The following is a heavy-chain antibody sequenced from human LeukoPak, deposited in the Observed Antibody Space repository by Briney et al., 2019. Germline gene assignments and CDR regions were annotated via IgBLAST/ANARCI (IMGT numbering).Heavy chain of an antibody. CDR3: ARHPLRGGFDY. Sequence: PSETLSLTCTVSGVSITDYYWSWIRQPPGKGLEWIAYIFHTGDTRYNPSLKSRITISLDTSKNQFSLKLNSVTAADTAVYYCARHPLRGGFDYWGQGTLVTVPS. CDR2: IFHTGDT. V-gene: IGHV4-59*08. CDR1: GVSITDYY. J-gene: IGHJ4*02.